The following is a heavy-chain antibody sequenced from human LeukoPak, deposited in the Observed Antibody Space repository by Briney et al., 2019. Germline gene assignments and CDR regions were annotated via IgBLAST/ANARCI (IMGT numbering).Heavy chain of an antibody. CDR3: VKGSQVVYSPSFDF. D-gene: IGHD2-2*01. J-gene: IGHJ4*02. V-gene: IGHV3-64D*08. CDR1: GFTFGNYG. Sequence: GGSLRLSCSASGFTFGNYGMHWVRQAPGKGLEYVSAIGTNGVSTYYADSVKGRFSISRDNSKNTLYLQVSSLRTEDTAVYYCVKGSQVVYSPSFDFWGQGTLVTVSS. CDR2: IGTNGVST.